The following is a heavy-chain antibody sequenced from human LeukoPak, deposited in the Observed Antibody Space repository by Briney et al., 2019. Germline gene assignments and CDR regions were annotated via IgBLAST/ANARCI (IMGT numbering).Heavy chain of an antibody. CDR1: GGSISSYY. V-gene: IGHV4-59*12. CDR2: IYYSGST. Sequence: SETLSLTCTVSGGSISSYYWSWIRQPPGKGLEWIGYIYYSGSTNYNPSLKSRVTISVDTSKNQFSLKLSSVTAADTAVYYCARGPYCSSTSCYHHNWFDPCGQGTLVTVSS. J-gene: IGHJ5*02. D-gene: IGHD2-2*01. CDR3: ARGPYCSSTSCYHHNWFDP.